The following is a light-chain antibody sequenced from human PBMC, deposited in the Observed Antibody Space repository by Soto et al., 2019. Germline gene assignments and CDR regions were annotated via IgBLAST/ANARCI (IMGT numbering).Light chain of an antibody. CDR2: AAS. V-gene: IGKV1-39*01. CDR1: QSITTH. J-gene: IGKJ4*01. Sequence: DIHMTQSPSSLXASXAARVTFTXXASQSITTHLNWYQQKPGKAPNLLICAASSLHSGVPSRFSGSGSGTDFTLTISSLQPEDVATYYCQQTYSTPVTFGGGTKVDIK. CDR3: QQTYSTPVT.